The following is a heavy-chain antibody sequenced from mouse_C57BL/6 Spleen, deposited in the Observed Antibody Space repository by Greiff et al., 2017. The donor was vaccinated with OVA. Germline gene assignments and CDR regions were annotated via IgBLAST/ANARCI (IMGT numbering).Heavy chain of an antibody. V-gene: IGHV1-72*01. CDR1: GYTFTSYW. CDR2: IDPNSGGT. Sequence: QVQLQQPGAELVKPGASVKLSCKASGYTFTSYWMHWVKQRPGRGLEWIGRIDPNSGGTKYNEKFKSKATLTVDKPSSPAYMQLSSLTSEDSADYCCARSGRYYCDFDDWGTGTTVTVSS. J-gene: IGHJ1*03. D-gene: IGHD2-14*01. CDR3: ARSGRYYCDFDD.